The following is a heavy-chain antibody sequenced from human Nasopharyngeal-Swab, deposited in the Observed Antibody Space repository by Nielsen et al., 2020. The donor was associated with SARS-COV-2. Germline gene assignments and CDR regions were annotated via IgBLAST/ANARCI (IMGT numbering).Heavy chain of an antibody. CDR3: AKIQGYYYGMDV. CDR1: GFTFGDYA. V-gene: IGHV3-9*01. CDR2: ISWNSGSI. Sequence: SLKISCAASGFTFGDYAMHWVRQAPGTGLEWVAGISWNSGSIGYADSVKGRFTISRDNAKNSLYLQMNSLRAEDTALYYCAKIQGYYYGMDVWGQGTTVTVSS. J-gene: IGHJ6*02.